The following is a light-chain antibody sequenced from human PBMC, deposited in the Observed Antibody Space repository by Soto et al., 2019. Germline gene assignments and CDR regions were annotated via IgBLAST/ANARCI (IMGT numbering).Light chain of an antibody. CDR3: SSYTSSSTLV. Sequence: QSALTQPASVSGSPGQSITISCTGTSSDVGAYDFVSWYQHYPGKAPKLVTFDVTHRPPGISDRFSGSKSGNTASLTISGLQAEDEADYYCSSYTSSSTLVFGGGTKLTVL. CDR2: DVT. J-gene: IGLJ2*01. V-gene: IGLV2-14*01. CDR1: SSDVGAYDF.